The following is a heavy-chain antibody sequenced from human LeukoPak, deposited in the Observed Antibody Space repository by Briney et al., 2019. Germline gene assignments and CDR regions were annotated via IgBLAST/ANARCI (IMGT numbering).Heavy chain of an antibody. Sequence: PSETLSLTCTVSGYSISSGYYWGWIRQPPGKGLEWIGSIYHSGSTYYNPSLKSRVTISVDTSKNQFSLKLSSVTAADTAVYYCARAGDWNDDFDYWGQGTLVTVSS. CDR3: ARAGDWNDDFDY. D-gene: IGHD1-1*01. CDR2: IYHSGST. J-gene: IGHJ4*02. CDR1: GYSISSGYY. V-gene: IGHV4-38-2*02.